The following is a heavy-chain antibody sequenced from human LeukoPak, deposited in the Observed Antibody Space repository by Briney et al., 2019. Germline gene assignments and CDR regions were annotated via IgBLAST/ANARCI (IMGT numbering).Heavy chain of an antibody. J-gene: IGHJ4*02. V-gene: IGHV3-30*02. CDR1: GFTFSNDG. D-gene: IGHD6-19*01. Sequence: PGGSLRLSCAASGFTFSNDGMHWVRQAPGKGQEWETFVRYDGSGEYYAESVKGRFTISRDNSKSTVFLRMKSLRVEDTAIYYCAKVGSGLYGVDYWGQGTLVTVSS. CDR2: VRYDGSGE. CDR3: AKVGSGLYGVDY.